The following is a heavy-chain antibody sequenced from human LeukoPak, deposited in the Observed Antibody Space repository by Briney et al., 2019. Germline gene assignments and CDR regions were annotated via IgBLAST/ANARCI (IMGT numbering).Heavy chain of an antibody. V-gene: IGHV3-7*01. D-gene: IGHD4/OR15-4a*01. Sequence: GGSLRLSCVSSGFTFSSYWMSWVRQAPGKGLEWVANIKQDGSEKYYVDSVKGRFTISRDNAKNPLYLQMNSLRAEDTAVYYCASGMTMVGWFDPWGQGTLVTVSS. CDR2: IKQDGSEK. J-gene: IGHJ5*02. CDR3: ASGMTMVGWFDP. CDR1: GFTFSSYW.